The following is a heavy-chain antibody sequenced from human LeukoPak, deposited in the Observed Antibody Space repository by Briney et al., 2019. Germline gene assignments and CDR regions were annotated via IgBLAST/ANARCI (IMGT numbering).Heavy chain of an antibody. CDR3: ARGLDKYDYWSGYFLAD. CDR2: INPNSGGT. CDR1: GYTFTGCY. Sequence: ASVKVSCKASGYTFTGCYMYWVRQAPGQGLEWMGWINPNSGGTNYAQTFQGRVTMTRDTSISTAYMELSRLRSDDTAVYYCARGLDKYDYWSGYFLADWGQGTLVTVSS. J-gene: IGHJ4*02. V-gene: IGHV1-2*02. D-gene: IGHD3-3*01.